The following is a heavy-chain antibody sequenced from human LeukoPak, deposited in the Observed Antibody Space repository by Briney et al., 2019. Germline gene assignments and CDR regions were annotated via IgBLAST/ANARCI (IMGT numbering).Heavy chain of an antibody. D-gene: IGHD5-18*01. V-gene: IGHV3-9*01. CDR3: AKGRGYNYGYIFGYFDY. Sequence: GGSLRLSCAASGFTFADYAMHWVRQTPGKGLEWVSGISWNSGNIDYADSVKGRFTISRDNAKNSLYLQMNSLRAEDTALYYCAKGRGYNYGYIFGYFDYWGQGTLVIVSS. J-gene: IGHJ4*02. CDR2: ISWNSGNI. CDR1: GFTFADYA.